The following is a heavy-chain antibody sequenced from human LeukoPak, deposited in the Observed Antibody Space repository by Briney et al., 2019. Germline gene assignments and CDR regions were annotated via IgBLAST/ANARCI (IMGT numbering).Heavy chain of an antibody. CDR2: INPSGGST. D-gene: IGHD5-24*01. CDR3: ARDLNGYTRGTDEEYFQH. CDR1: GYTFTSYY. V-gene: IGHV1-46*01. J-gene: IGHJ1*01. Sequence: GASVKVSCKASGYTFTSYYMHWVRQAPGQGLEWMGIINPSGGSTSYAQKFQGRVTMTRDTSTSTVYMELSSLRSEDTAVYHCARDLNGYTRGTDEEYFQHWGQGTLVTVSS.